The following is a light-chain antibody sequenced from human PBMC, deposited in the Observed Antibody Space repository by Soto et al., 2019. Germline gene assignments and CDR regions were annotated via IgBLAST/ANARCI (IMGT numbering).Light chain of an antibody. CDR3: VASDDTLSGSFV. V-gene: IGLV1-44*01. CDR2: SSN. CDR1: FSNIGSNP. J-gene: IGLJ1*01. Sequence: VRNHPPSASRAARQSGTISCSGNFSNIGSNPVNWYQQLPGAAPKLLIHSSNQRPSGVSDRFSGSKSGTSSFLAISGLQSEDEADYYCVASDDTLSGSFVFGTGTKVPVL.